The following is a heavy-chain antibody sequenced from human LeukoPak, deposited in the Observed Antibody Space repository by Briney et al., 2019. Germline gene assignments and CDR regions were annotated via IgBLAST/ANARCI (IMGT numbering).Heavy chain of an antibody. D-gene: IGHD5-12*01. V-gene: IGHV4-59*11. J-gene: IGHJ6*02. CDR1: GGSISSHY. Sequence: NTSETLSLTCTVSGGSISSHYWSWVRQPPGKGLEWIGYIYDSGSTNYNPSLKSRVTISVDTSKNQFSLKLSSVTAADTAVYYCARDRDSGYPRTYYYYGMDVWGQGTTVTVSS. CDR3: ARDRDSGYPRTYYYYGMDV. CDR2: IYDSGST.